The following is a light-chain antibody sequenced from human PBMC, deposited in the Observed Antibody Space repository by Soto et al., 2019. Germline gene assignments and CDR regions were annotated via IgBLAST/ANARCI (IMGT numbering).Light chain of an antibody. Sequence: DIQMTQSPSTLSASVGDRVTITCRASQSISGWLAWYQQKPGKAPKVLIYDASSLKSGVPSRFSGSGSGTEFTLTISSLQPDDFATYYCQQYNSYSWTFGQGTKVEIK. CDR3: QQYNSYSWT. V-gene: IGKV1-5*01. J-gene: IGKJ1*01. CDR2: DAS. CDR1: QSISGW.